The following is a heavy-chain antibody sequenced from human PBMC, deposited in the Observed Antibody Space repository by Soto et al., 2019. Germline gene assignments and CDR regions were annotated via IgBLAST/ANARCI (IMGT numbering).Heavy chain of an antibody. CDR1: GYTFTSCP. CDR2: INAGNGNT. V-gene: IGHV1-3*01. CDR3: ATPIVAFY. Sequence: GASVNVSCKSSGYTFTSCPIHWVRQAPGQRLEWMGWINAGNGNTKYSQKFQGRVIITRGTSAGTAYMELRSLRSEDTAVYYCATPIVAFYWGQGTLVTV. D-gene: IGHD5-12*01. J-gene: IGHJ4*02.